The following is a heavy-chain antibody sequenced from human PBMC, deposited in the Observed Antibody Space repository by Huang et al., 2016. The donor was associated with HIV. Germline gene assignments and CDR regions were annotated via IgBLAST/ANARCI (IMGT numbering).Heavy chain of an antibody. V-gene: IGHV1-69*13. D-gene: IGHD3-22*01. Sequence: QVQLVQSGAEVKKPGSSVKVSCKASGGTFSSYAISWVRQAPGQGLEWMGGIIPNLGTANYAQKFQGRVTITADESTSTAYMELSSLRSEDTAVYYCARARGYYDSSVSYYFDYWGQGTLVTVSS. CDR3: ARARGYYDSSVSYYFDY. CDR1: GGTFSSYA. CDR2: IIPNLGTA. J-gene: IGHJ4*02.